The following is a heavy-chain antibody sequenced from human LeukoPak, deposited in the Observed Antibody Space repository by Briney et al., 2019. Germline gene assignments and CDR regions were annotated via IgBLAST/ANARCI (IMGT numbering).Heavy chain of an antibody. D-gene: IGHD3-10*02. CDR3: AELGITMIGGV. J-gene: IGHJ6*04. V-gene: IGHV3-30*02. Sequence: GGSLRLSCAASGFTFSSYGMHWVRQAPGKGLEWVAFIRYDGSVKYYADSVKGRFTVSRDNSKNTLYLQMNSLRAEDTAVYYCAELGITMIGGVWGKGTTVTISS. CDR1: GFTFSSYG. CDR2: IRYDGSVK.